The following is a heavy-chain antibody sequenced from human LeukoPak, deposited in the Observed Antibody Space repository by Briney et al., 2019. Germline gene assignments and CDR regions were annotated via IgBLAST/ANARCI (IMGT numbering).Heavy chain of an antibody. J-gene: IGHJ6*03. CDR3: ARERVIAARPHFTYYYYMDV. CDR2: IYTSGST. V-gene: IGHV4-61*02. D-gene: IGHD6-6*01. CDR1: GGSISSGSYY. Sequence: PSQTLSLTCTVSGGSISSGSYYWSWIRQPAGKGLEWIGRIYTSGSTNYNPSLKSRVTISVDTSKNQFSLKLSSVTAADTAVYYCARERVIAARPHFTYYYYMDVWGKGTTVTVSS.